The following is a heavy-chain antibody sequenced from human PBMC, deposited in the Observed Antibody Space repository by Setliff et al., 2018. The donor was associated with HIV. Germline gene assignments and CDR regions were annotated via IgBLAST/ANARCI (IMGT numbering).Heavy chain of an antibody. D-gene: IGHD3-10*02. V-gene: IGHV3-66*01. J-gene: IGHJ6*02. Sequence: GGSLRLSCAASGFTVSSNYMSWVRQAPGKGLEWVSVIYSGGSTYYADSVKGRFTISRDNSKNTLYLQMNSLRAEDTAVYYCARVSGGYYGMDVWGQGTTVTVSS. CDR1: GFTVSSNY. CDR2: IYSGGST. CDR3: ARVSGGYYGMDV.